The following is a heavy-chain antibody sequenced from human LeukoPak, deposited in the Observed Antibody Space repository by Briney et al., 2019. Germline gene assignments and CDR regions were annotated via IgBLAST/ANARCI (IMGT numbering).Heavy chain of an antibody. CDR3: ASSSPIYGDYEADY. CDR2: INHSGST. D-gene: IGHD4-17*01. Sequence: SETLSLTCAVYGGSFSGYYWSWIRQPPGKGLEWIGEINHSGSTNYNPSLKSRVTISVDTSKNQFSLKLSSVTAADTAVYYCASSSPIYGDYEADYWGQGTLVTVSS. CDR1: GGSFSGYY. J-gene: IGHJ4*02. V-gene: IGHV4-34*01.